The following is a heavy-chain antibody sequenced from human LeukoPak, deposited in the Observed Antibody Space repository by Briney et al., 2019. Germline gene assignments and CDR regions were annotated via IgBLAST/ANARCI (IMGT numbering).Heavy chain of an antibody. D-gene: IGHD5-18*01. V-gene: IGHV3-66*01. J-gene: IGHJ4*02. CDR3: ARDRTAMGRFDY. CDR2: IYSGGST. Sequence: GGSLRLSCAASGFTVSSNYMSWVRQAPGKGLEWVSVIYSGGSTYYADSVKGRFTISRDNSKNTLYLQMNSLRAEDTAVYYCARDRTAMGRFDYWGQGTLVTVSS. CDR1: GFTVSSNY.